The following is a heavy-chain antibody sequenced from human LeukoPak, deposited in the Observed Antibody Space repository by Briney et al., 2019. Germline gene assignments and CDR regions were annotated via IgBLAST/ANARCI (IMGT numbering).Heavy chain of an antibody. D-gene: IGHD2-15*01. CDR1: GYIFTSYW. V-gene: IGHV5-51*01. CDR3: ARSRVVAATGENYYYYMDV. Sequence: GESLKISCKGSGYIFTSYWIGWVRQLPGKGLEWVGIIYPGVSDTRYSPSFQGQVTISADKSISTAYLQWSSLKASDTAMYYCARSRVVAATGENYYYYMDVWGKGTTVTVSS. CDR2: IYPGVSDT. J-gene: IGHJ6*03.